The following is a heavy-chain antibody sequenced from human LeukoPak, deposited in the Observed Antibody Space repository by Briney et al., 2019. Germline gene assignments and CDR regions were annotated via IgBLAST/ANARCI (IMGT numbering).Heavy chain of an antibody. CDR1: GFTFSSYW. CDR3: ARVAYSSSWYIDY. Sequence: PGGSLRLSCAASGFTFSSYWMHWVRQAPGKGLVWVSRINSDGSSTNYADTVKGRFTISRDNAKSTLYLQMNSLRAEDTAVYYCARVAYSSSWYIDYWGQGTLVTVSS. V-gene: IGHV3-74*01. D-gene: IGHD6-13*01. J-gene: IGHJ4*02. CDR2: INSDGSST.